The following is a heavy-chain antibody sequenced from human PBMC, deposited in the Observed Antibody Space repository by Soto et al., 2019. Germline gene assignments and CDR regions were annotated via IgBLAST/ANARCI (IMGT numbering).Heavy chain of an antibody. V-gene: IGHV3-21*01. CDR2: ISIGSNYI. J-gene: IGHJ6*02. CDR1: GFTFNTDS. CDR3: SRTSITVGFGMDV. D-gene: IGHD4-4*01. Sequence: EMQLVESGGGLVKPGGSLRLSCSASGFTFNTDSLNWVRQAPGKGLEWVSSISIGSNYIYYRDSVKGRFTISRDNGKTSLFLQMNSLRVEDTAIYYCSRTSITVGFGMDVWGQGTTVTVSS.